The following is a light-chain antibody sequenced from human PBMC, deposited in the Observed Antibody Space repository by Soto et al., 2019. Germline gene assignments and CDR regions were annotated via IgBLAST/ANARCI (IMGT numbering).Light chain of an antibody. V-gene: IGLV4-69*01. CDR3: QTWGTGIVV. CDR1: SGHSSYA. J-gene: IGLJ2*01. CDR2: LNRDGSH. Sequence: QAVLTQSPSASASLGASVKLTCTLSSGHSSYAIAWHQQQPENGPRYLMKLNRDGSHSKGDGIPDRFSGSSAGAERYRTIASLQSEDEADDYCQTWGTGIVVFGGGTKVTV.